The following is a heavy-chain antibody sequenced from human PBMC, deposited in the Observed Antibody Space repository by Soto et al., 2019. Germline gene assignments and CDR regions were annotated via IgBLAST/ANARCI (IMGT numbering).Heavy chain of an antibody. Sequence: ETRSLTFTASGGSVSSGSYYLRWSKQPPGKGLEWIGYIYYSGSTNYNPSLKSRVTISVDTSKNHFSLKLSSVTAADTAVYYCARGDYVGRYYYCMDVWGQGTTVTVSS. CDR3: ARGDYVGRYYYCMDV. V-gene: IGHV4-61*01. D-gene: IGHD4-17*01. CDR1: GGSVSSGSYY. CDR2: IYYSGST. J-gene: IGHJ6*02.